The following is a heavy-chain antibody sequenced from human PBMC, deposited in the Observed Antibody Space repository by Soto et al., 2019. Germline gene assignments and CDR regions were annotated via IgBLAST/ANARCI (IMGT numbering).Heavy chain of an antibody. CDR1: GFSFSTYA. CDR3: AREGLVGTPRYFDS. Sequence: QVELVESGGGVVQPGRSLRLSCAASGFSFSTYAMHWVRQAPGKGREWVTVISKDGALKFYPNSVKGRFTISRDNFNNILFLQMNSLTAEDTAVYYCAREGLVGTPRYFDSWGRGILVTVSS. J-gene: IGHJ4*02. CDR2: ISKDGALK. V-gene: IGHV3-30-3*01. D-gene: IGHD1-26*01.